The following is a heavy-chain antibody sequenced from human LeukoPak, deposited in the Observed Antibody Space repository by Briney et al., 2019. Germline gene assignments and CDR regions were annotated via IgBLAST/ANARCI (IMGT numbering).Heavy chain of an antibody. Sequence: GGSLRLSCAASGFTFSSYSMNWVRQAPGKGLEWVSYISSSSSTIYYADSVKGRFTISRDNAKNSLYLQMNSLRAEDTAVYYCARGPYYDSTKTSAFDIWGQGTMVTVSS. CDR1: GFTFSSYS. CDR2: ISSSSSTI. D-gene: IGHD3-22*01. J-gene: IGHJ3*02. CDR3: ARGPYYDSTKTSAFDI. V-gene: IGHV3-48*04.